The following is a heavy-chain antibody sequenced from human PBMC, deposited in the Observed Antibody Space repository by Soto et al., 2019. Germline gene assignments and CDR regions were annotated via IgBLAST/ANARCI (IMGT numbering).Heavy chain of an antibody. CDR2: INHSGST. CDR1: GGSFSGYY. CDR3: AREYGGYGVIEY. D-gene: IGHD5-18*01. Sequence: QVQLQQWGAGLLKPSETLSLTCAVYGGSFSGYYWSWIRQPPGKGLEWIGEINHSGSTNYNPSLKSXLTISVDTSKKPFSLKLRSVNAADTAVYYCAREYGGYGVIEYWGQGTLVAVSS. V-gene: IGHV4-34*01. J-gene: IGHJ4*02.